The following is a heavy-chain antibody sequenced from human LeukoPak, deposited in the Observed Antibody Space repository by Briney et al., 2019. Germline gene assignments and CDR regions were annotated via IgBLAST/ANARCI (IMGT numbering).Heavy chain of an antibody. V-gene: IGHV3-23*01. J-gene: IGHJ4*02. CDR3: TTLTYGGNEGD. Sequence: PGGSLRLSCAASGFTFSSYAMSWVRQAPGKGLEWVSVISGSGGSTYYADSVKGRSTISRDNSKNTLFLQMNSLRAEDTAVYYCTTLTYGGNEGDWGQGTLVTVSS. CDR1: GFTFSSYA. CDR2: ISGSGGST. D-gene: IGHD4-23*01.